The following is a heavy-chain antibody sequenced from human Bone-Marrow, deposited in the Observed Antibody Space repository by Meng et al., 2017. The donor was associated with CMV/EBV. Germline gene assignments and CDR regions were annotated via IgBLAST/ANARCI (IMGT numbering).Heavy chain of an antibody. D-gene: IGHD3-3*01. V-gene: IGHV3-30*04. CDR1: GFTFSSYA. CDR2: ISYDGSNK. CDR3: ARGRYDFWSGYYFLGGMDV. Sequence: GESLKISCAASGFTFSSYAMHWVRQAPGKGLEWVAVISYDGSNKYYADSVKGRFTISRDNSKNTPYLQMNSLSAEDPAVYYCARGRYDFWSGYYFLGGMDVWGQGTTVTVSS. J-gene: IGHJ6*02.